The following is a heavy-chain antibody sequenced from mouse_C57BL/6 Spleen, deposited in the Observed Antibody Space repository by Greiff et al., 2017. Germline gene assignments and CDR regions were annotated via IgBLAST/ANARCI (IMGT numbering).Heavy chain of an antibody. J-gene: IGHJ4*01. D-gene: IGHD2-1*01. CDR2: IYPGDGDT. V-gene: IGHV1-80*01. Sequence: QVQLQQSGAELVKPGASVKISCKASGYAFSSYWMNWVKQRPGTGLEWIGQIYPGDGDTNSNGKFKGKATLTANNTSITPYMQLSSLTSSDSAVYFCARQGNPPMDYWGQGTSVTVSS. CDR1: GYAFSSYW. CDR3: ARQGNPPMDY.